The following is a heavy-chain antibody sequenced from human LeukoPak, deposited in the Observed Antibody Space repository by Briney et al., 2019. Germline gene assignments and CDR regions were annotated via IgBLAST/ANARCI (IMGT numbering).Heavy chain of an antibody. CDR1: SDSISSTYW. Sequence: PSETLSLTCAVSSDSISSTYWWTWVRQPPGKGLEWIGEIYHSGSTNYNPSLKSRVTISVDTFKNQFSLKLSSVTAADTAVYYCAKGARYSRVAKRGSPSGYFDYWGQGTLVTVSS. CDR2: IYHSGST. D-gene: IGHD6-13*01. V-gene: IGHV4-4*02. J-gene: IGHJ4*02. CDR3: AKGARYSRVAKRGSPSGYFDY.